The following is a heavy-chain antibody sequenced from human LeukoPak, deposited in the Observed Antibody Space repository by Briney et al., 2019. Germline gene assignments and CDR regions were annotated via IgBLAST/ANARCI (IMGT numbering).Heavy chain of an antibody. D-gene: IGHD3-3*01. J-gene: IGHJ6*03. V-gene: IGHV5-51*01. CDR1: GYSFTSYW. Sequence: GESLKISCKGSGYSFTSYWIGWVRQMPGKGLEWMGIIYPGDSDTRYSPSFQGQVTISADKSISTAYLQWSSLKASDTAMYYCARGGYYDFRSGYSGYYYYYMDVWGKGTTVTVSS. CDR2: IYPGDSDT. CDR3: ARGGYYDFRSGYSGYYYYYMDV.